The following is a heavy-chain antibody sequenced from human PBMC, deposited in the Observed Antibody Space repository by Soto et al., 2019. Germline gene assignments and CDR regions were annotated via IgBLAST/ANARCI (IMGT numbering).Heavy chain of an antibody. CDR1: GFMFSTYG. Sequence: PGGSLRLSCEASGFMFSTYGMNWVRQAPGKGLEWVSSISSSSTYIYYADSVKGRFTISRDNAKNSLYLQMNSLRAEDTAVYYCARAAIAAADIFDYWGQGTLVTVSS. J-gene: IGHJ4*02. V-gene: IGHV3-21*01. CDR2: ISSSSTYI. CDR3: ARAAIAAADIFDY. D-gene: IGHD6-13*01.